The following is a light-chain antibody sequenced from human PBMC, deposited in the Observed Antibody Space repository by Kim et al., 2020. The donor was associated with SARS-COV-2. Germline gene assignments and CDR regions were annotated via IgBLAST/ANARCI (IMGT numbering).Light chain of an antibody. V-gene: IGKV1-12*01. CDR1: QGVSSR. CDR2: AAN. J-gene: IGKJ2*01. CDR3: QQANNFPYT. Sequence: DVQMTQSPSSVSASVGDRVTITCRASQGVSSRVAWYQQKPGKAPKLLIYAANNLQSGVPSRFSGSGYGTDFTLTISSLQPEDFVTYYCQQANNFPYTFGQGTKLEI.